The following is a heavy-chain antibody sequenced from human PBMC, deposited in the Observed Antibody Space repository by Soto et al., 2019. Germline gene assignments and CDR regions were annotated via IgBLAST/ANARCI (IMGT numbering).Heavy chain of an antibody. CDR3: AKMSGRVAVAARGFDP. Sequence: GGSLRLSCAGSGFTFSSYAMSWVHQAPGQGLEGVSVISGSGGSTYYADSVKGRFTISRDNSKNTLYLQMNSLRAEDTAVYYCAKMSGRVAVAARGFDPWGQGTLVTVSS. CDR2: ISGSGGST. CDR1: GFTFSSYA. V-gene: IGHV3-23*01. J-gene: IGHJ5*02. D-gene: IGHD6-19*01.